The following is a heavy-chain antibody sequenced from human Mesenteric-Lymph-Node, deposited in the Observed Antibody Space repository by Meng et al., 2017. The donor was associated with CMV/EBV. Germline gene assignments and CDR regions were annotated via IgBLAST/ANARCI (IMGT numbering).Heavy chain of an antibody. V-gene: IGHV3-23*01. J-gene: IGHJ4*02. D-gene: IGHD2-8*02. CDR2: ISSSGVST. Sequence: GESLKISCVTSGFSFSTFGMHWVRQAPGKGLEWVSGISSSGVSTYYADSLKGRFTISRDNSKNTLYLQINSLTAEDTAVYYCAKGGAKFGIASTGLSFDFWGQGTLVTVSS. CDR1: GFSFSTFG. CDR3: AKGGAKFGIASTGLSFDF.